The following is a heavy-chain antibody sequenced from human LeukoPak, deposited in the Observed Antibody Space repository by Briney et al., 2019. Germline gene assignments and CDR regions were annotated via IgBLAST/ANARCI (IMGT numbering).Heavy chain of an antibody. D-gene: IGHD5-24*01. V-gene: IGHV3-66*04. CDR3: ARHSRLAMATASFDY. CDR1: GFTVSSNY. Sequence: RTGGSLRLSCAASGFTVSSNYISWVRQAPGKGLGWVSVIYINGRTYYADSVKARFTISRDNSKNPPYLQMNSLRAEDTAVYYCARHSRLAMATASFDYWGQGTLVTVSS. CDR2: IYINGRT. J-gene: IGHJ4*02.